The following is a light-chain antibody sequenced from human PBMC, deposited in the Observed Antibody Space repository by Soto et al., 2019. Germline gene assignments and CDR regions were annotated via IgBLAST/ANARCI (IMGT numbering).Light chain of an antibody. J-gene: IGLJ1*01. CDR3: ISYTSSSTLIV. Sequence: QSALTQPASVSGSPGQSITISCTGTSSDVGGYNYVSWYQQHSGKDPKLMIYEVSNRPSGVSNRFPSSKSGNTASLTISGLQAEDEADYYCISYTSSSTLIVFGTGTKVTVL. CDR2: EVS. CDR1: SSDVGGYNY. V-gene: IGLV2-14*01.